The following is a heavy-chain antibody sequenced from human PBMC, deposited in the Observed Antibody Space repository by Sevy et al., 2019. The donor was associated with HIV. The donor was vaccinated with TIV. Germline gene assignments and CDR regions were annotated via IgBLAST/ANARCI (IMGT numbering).Heavy chain of an antibody. V-gene: IGHV3-23*01. J-gene: IGHJ4*02. Sequence: GGSLRLSCVASGFTFSKYAMNWVREAPGKGLEWVSLISTTGDRTHYADSGKGRFTFSRDDSKNMLYLQMNNLRAEDTAIYYCAKDLDSSALYDVGGYWGQGTLVTVSS. D-gene: IGHD6-19*01. CDR1: GFTFSKYA. CDR3: AKDLDSSALYDVGGY. CDR2: ISTTGDRT.